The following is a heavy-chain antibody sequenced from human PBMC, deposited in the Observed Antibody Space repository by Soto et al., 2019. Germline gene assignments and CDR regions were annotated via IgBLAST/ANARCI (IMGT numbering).Heavy chain of an antibody. J-gene: IGHJ3*02. CDR1: GFTFSSYA. CDR3: ANTLRWGATVHGAFDI. D-gene: IGHD1-26*01. Sequence: EVQLLESGGGLVQPGGSLRLSCAASGFTFSSYAMSWVRQTPGKGLEWVSAISGSGGSTYYADSVKGRFTISRDNSKNTLYLQMNSLRAEDTAVYYCANTLRWGATVHGAFDIWGQGTMVTVSS. V-gene: IGHV3-23*01. CDR2: ISGSGGST.